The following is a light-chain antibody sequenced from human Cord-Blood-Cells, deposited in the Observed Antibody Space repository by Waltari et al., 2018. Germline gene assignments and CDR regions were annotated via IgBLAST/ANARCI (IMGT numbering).Light chain of an antibody. V-gene: IGLV2-23*01. Sequence: QSALTQPASVSGSPGQSITISRTGTSSDVGSYNLVSWYQQHPGKAPKLMIYEGSKRPSGVSSRCSGSKSGNAASLTISGLQAEDEADYCCCSYAGSSTSVFGGGTKLTFL. J-gene: IGLJ3*02. CDR1: SSDVGSYNL. CDR2: EGS. CDR3: CSYAGSSTSV.